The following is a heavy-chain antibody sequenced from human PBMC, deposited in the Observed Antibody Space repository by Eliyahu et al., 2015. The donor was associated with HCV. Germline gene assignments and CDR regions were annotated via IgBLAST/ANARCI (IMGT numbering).Heavy chain of an antibody. Sequence: QVQLVESGGGVVQPGRSLRLSCAASGFTFSSYGMHWVRQGPGKGLEWVAVIWYDGSNKYYADSVKGRFTISRDNSKNTLYLQMNSLRAEDTAVYYCARSIVVVPAAQGYFDLWGRGTLVTVSS. CDR1: GFTFSSYG. J-gene: IGHJ2*01. V-gene: IGHV3-33*01. CDR2: IWYDGSNK. D-gene: IGHD2-2*01. CDR3: ARSIVVVPAAQGYFDL.